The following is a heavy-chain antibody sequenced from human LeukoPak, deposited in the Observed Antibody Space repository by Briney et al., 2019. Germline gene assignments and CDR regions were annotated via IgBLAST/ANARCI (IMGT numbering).Heavy chain of an antibody. CDR3: ARFYDYVWGSYRGNWFDP. J-gene: IGHJ5*02. V-gene: IGHV4-39*07. CDR2: IYYSGST. D-gene: IGHD3-16*01. CDR1: GVSISSSSYF. Sequence: SEALSLTCTVSGVSISSSSYFGGWVRQPPGKGLEWIVSIYYSGSTYYHPSLKSRVTISVDTSKNQFSLKLSSVTAADTAVYYCARFYDYVWGSYRGNWFDPWGQGTLVTVSS.